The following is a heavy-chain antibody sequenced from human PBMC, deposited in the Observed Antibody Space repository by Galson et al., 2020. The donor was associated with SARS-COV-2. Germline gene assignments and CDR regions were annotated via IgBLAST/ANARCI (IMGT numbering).Heavy chain of an antibody. CDR1: GGSISSGGYY. V-gene: IGHV4-31*03. CDR2: IYYSGST. Sequence: ETSETLSLTCTVSGGSISSGGYYWSWIRQHPGKGLAWIGYIYYSGSTNYNPSLKSRVTISVDTSKNQFSLKLSSVTAADTAVYYCARASRTIFGVVKHFDYWGQGTLVTVST. CDR3: ARASRTIFGVVKHFDY. J-gene: IGHJ4*02. D-gene: IGHD3-3*01.